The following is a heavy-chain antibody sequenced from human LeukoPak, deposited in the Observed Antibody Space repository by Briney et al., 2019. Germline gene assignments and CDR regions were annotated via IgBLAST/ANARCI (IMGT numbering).Heavy chain of an antibody. CDR1: GYTFTGYY. Sequence: VASVKVSCTASGYTFTGYYMHWVRQAPGQGLAWMGWINPNSGGTNYAQKFQGRVTMTRDTSISTAYMELSRLRSDDTAVYYCARDLGSGKKYCGGDCYGYYFDYWGQGTLVTVSS. CDR3: ARDLGSGKKYCGGDCYGYYFDY. V-gene: IGHV1-2*02. J-gene: IGHJ4*02. CDR2: INPNSGGT. D-gene: IGHD2-21*02.